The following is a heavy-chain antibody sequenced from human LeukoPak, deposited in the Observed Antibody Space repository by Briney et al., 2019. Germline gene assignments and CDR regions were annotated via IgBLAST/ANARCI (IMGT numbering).Heavy chain of an antibody. V-gene: IGHV1-2*04. CDR2: INPNSGGT. D-gene: IGHD3-22*01. Sequence: GASVKVSCKASGYTFTVYYMHWVRQAPGQGLEWMGWINPNSGGTNYAQKVQGWVTMTRDTSISTAYMELSRLRSDDTAVYYCASRLLTYYYDSSGYYYRASAFDIWGQGTMVTVSS. J-gene: IGHJ3*02. CDR1: GYTFTVYY. CDR3: ASRLLTYYYDSSGYYYRASAFDI.